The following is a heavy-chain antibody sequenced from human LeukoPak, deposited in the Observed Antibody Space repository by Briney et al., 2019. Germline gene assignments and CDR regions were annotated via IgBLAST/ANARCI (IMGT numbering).Heavy chain of an antibody. CDR3: ARDESGYDILTGSAGY. D-gene: IGHD3-9*01. J-gene: IGHJ4*02. Sequence: PGGSLRLSCAASGFTFSGYSMNWVRQAPGKGLEWVSSISSSSSYIYYADSVKGRFTISRDNAKNSLYLQMNSLRAEDTAVYYCARDESGYDILTGSAGYWGQGTLVTVSS. CDR2: ISSSSSYI. CDR1: GFTFSGYS. V-gene: IGHV3-21*01.